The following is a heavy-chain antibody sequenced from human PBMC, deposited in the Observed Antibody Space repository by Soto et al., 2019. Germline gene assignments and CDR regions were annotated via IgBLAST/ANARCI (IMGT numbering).Heavy chain of an antibody. V-gene: IGHV3-23*01. J-gene: IGHJ4*02. D-gene: IGHD6-13*01. CDR1: GFTFSSYA. CDR2: ISDSGGST. CDR3: AKDRMSSSWTLAGY. Sequence: PGGSLRLSCAASGFTFSSYAMSWVRQAPGKGLEWVSAISDSGGSTYHADSVKGRFTISRDNSKNTLNLQMNSLRAEDTAVYYCAKDRMSSSWTLAGYWGQGTLVTVSS.